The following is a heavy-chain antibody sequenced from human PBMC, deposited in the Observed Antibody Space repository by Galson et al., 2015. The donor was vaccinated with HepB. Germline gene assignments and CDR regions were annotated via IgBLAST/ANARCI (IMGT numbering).Heavy chain of an antibody. Sequence: SVKVSCKASGYTFTSYAMHWVRQAPGQRLEWMGWINAGNGNTKYSQKFQGRVTITRDTSASTAYMELSSLRSEDTAVYYCAREGRGYYDSSGYYHPDYFDYWGQGTLVTVSS. CDR3: AREGRGYYDSSGYYHPDYFDY. J-gene: IGHJ4*02. D-gene: IGHD3-22*01. CDR1: GYTFTSYA. V-gene: IGHV1-3*01. CDR2: INAGNGNT.